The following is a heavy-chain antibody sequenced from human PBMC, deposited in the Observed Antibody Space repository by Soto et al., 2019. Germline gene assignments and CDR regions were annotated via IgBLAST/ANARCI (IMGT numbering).Heavy chain of an antibody. CDR3: AGRIAAAGPTVTMYYFDY. CDR1: GGSISSGGYS. D-gene: IGHD6-13*01. CDR2: IYHSGST. J-gene: IGHJ4*02. Sequence: SETLSLTCAVSGGSISSGGYSWSWIRQPPGKGLEWIGYIYHSGSTYYNPSLKSRVTISVDRSKNQFSLKLSSVTAADTAVYYCAGRIAAAGPTVTMYYFDYWGQGTLVTVSS. V-gene: IGHV4-30-2*01.